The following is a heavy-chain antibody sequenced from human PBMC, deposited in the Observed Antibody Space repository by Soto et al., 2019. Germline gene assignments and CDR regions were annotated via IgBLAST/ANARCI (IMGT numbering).Heavy chain of an antibody. D-gene: IGHD2-15*01. J-gene: IGHJ5*02. CDR1: GFTFSTYG. CDR3: ARDKPDIDNAWP. V-gene: IGHV3-33*01. Sequence: GGSLRLSCSPSGFTFSTYGMHWVRQAPDTGLEWVAVIWYDGIKTYYADSEKGRSTVSRDNSKNTLYLQMDSLRAEDTAVYYWARDKPDIDNAWPWGQGSLVTVSS. CDR2: IWYDGIKT.